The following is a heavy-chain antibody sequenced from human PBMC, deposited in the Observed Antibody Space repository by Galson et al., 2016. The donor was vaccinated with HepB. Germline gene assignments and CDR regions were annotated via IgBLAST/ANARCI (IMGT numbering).Heavy chain of an antibody. CDR3: ARGGVRGTPHGVDV. CDR2: LYSGGST. J-gene: IGHJ6*02. V-gene: IGHV3-53*01. CDR1: GFNVSLNY. Sequence: SLRLSCAASGFNVSLNYMSWVRQAPGKGLEWVSLLYSGGSTYYADPVKGRFTTSRDIPKNTLYLQMHSLRGEDTAVYYCARGGVRGTPHGVDVWGQGTTVTVSS. D-gene: IGHD1-14*01.